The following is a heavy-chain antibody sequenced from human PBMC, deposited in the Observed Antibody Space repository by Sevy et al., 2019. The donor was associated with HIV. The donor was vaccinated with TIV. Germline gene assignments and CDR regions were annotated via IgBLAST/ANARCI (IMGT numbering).Heavy chain of an antibody. CDR3: ARGITAMVTVFDY. V-gene: IGHV4-59*13. CDR1: GGSISSYY. CDR2: IYYSGST. J-gene: IGHJ4*02. D-gene: IGHD5-18*01. Sequence: SETLSLTCTVSGGSISSYYWSWIRQPPGKGLEWIGYIYYSGSTNYNPSLKSRATISVDTSKNQFSLKLSSVTAADTAVYYCARGITAMVTVFDYWGQGTLVTVSS.